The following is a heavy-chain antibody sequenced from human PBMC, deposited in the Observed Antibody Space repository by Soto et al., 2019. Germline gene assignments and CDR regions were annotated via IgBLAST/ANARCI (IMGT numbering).Heavy chain of an antibody. J-gene: IGHJ4*02. Sequence: GVSVKVFCKASGYTFTSYAMHWVRQAPGQRLEWMGWINAGNGNTKYSQKFQGRVTITRDTSASTAYMELSSLRSEDTAVYYCARDPVLRYFDWFPPSDYFDYWGQGTLVTVS. D-gene: IGHD3-9*01. CDR3: ARDPVLRYFDWFPPSDYFDY. CDR1: GYTFTSYA. V-gene: IGHV1-3*01. CDR2: INAGNGNT.